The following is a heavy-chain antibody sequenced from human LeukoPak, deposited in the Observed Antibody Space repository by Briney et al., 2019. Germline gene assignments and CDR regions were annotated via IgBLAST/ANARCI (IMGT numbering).Heavy chain of an antibody. CDR1: GYTFTGYY. CDR2: INPNSGGT. CDR3: AIIDWGPENYSDY. V-gene: IGHV1-2*02. D-gene: IGHD7-27*01. Sequence: ASVKVSCKASGYTFTGYYMHWVRQAPGQGLEWMGWINPNSGGTNYAQKFQGRVTMTRDTSISTAYMELSKLRSDDTAVYYCAIIDWGPENYSDYWGQGTLVTVSS. J-gene: IGHJ4*02.